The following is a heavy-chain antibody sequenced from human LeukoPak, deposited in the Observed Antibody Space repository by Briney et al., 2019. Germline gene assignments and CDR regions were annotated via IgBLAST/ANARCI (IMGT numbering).Heavy chain of an antibody. Sequence: GGSXXXYXXXWIRQPXGXGXXXXGYIYYSRSTNYNPSLKSRVTISVDTSKNQFSLKLSSVTAADTAVYYCARMLIVGATAFDYWGQGTLVTVSS. V-gene: IGHV4-59*08. J-gene: IGHJ4*02. CDR2: IYYSRST. CDR3: ARMLIVGATAFDY. D-gene: IGHD1-26*01. CDR1: GGSXXXYX.